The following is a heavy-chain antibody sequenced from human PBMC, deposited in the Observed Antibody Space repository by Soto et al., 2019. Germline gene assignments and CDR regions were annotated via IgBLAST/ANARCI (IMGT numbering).Heavy chain of an antibody. V-gene: IGHV3-73*01. J-gene: IGHJ5*02. CDR3: TRHSYYYDSSGYYYEEDWFDP. CDR2: IRSKANSYAT. CDR1: WFTFIGSA. Sequence: GGSLRLSCASSWFTFIGSAMHWVRQASGKGLEWVGRIRSKANSYATAYAASVKGRFTISRDDSKNTAYLQMNSLKTEDTAVYYCTRHSYYYDSSGYYYEEDWFDPWGQGTLVTVSS. D-gene: IGHD3-22*01.